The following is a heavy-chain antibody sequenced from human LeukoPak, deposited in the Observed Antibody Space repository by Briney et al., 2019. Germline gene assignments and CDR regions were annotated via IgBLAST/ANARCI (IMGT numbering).Heavy chain of an antibody. V-gene: IGHV3-23*01. CDR1: GFTFNNYA. D-gene: IGHD3-10*01. CDR3: AKFGGSGTYPYDAFDV. CDR2: ITSSGGST. Sequence: GGSLRLSCAASGFTFNNYAMRWVRQAPGKGLEWVSAITSSGGSTYYTDSVKGRFTISRDNSKNTLYLQMNSLRAEDTAVYYCAKFGGSGTYPYDAFDVWGQGTMVTVSS. J-gene: IGHJ3*01.